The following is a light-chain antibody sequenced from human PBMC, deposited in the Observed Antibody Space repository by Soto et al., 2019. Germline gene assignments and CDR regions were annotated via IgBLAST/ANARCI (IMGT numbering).Light chain of an antibody. CDR2: YDN. CDR3: GTWDSSLSAGGV. J-gene: IGLJ2*01. CDR1: GSHSGNNY. V-gene: IGLV1-51*01. Sequence: QSVLTQPPSVSAAPGQKVTSSCSGSGSHSGNNYVSWYQQLPGTAPKLLIYYDNKRPSGIPDRFSGSKSGTSATLGITGLQTGDEANYYCGTWDSSLSAGGVFGGCTKLTVL.